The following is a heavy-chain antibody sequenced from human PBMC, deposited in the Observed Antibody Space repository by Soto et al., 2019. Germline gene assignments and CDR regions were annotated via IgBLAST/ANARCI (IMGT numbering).Heavy chain of an antibody. D-gene: IGHD2-2*01. J-gene: IGHJ3*02. CDR2: INHSGST. V-gene: IGHV4-34*01. CDR3: ARGGSVVVPAGAAFDI. CDR1: GGSFSGYY. Sequence: QVQLQQWGAGLLKPSETLSLTCAVYGGSFSGYYWSWIRQPPGKGLEWIGEINHSGSTNYNPSLTRRVPISVDPSKNQFSLKLSSVTAADTAVYYCARGGSVVVPAGAAFDIWGQGTMVTVSS.